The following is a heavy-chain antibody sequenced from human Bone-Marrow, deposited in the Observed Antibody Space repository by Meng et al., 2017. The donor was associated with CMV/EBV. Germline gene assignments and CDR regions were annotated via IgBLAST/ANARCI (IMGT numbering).Heavy chain of an antibody. J-gene: IGHJ4*02. V-gene: IGHV3-9*01. CDR3: VQPITGTPH. CDR1: GFTFDDYA. CDR2: ISWNSGSI. D-gene: IGHD1-20*01. Sequence: SLKISCAASGFTFDDYAMHWVRQAPGKGLEWVSGISWNSGSIGYADSVKGRFTISRDNAKNSLYLQMNSLRAEDTAVYYCVQPITGTPHWGQGTLVTVSS.